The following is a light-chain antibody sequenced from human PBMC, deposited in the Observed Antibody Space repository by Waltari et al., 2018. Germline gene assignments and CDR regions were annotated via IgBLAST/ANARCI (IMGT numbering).Light chain of an antibody. CDR3: QASDRTKTYSI. CDR2: KNT. J-gene: IGLJ2*01. V-gene: IGLV3-25*03. CDR1: ALPDHF. Sequence: SYELTQPPSVSVSPGQTARITFSGDALPDHFPSWYQQKPGQAPVLIMYKNTERPSGIPVRFSVSRSGTRVTLTINAVQAEDEADYYCQASDRTKTYSIFGGGTHLAV.